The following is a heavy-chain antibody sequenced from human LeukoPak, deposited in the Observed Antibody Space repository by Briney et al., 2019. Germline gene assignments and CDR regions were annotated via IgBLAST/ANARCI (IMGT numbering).Heavy chain of an antibody. J-gene: IGHJ4*02. V-gene: IGHV4-59*01. CDR3: ARQDYTTGWYFLDQ. Sequence: SETLSLTCTVSGGSISRYHWSWDRQPPGKGLEWIGYIYSSGSTNYNPSLKSRVTISLDTSKNQFSLRLSSVTAADTAMYYCARQDYTTGWYFLDQWGQGALVTVSS. CDR2: IYSSGST. D-gene: IGHD6-19*01. CDR1: GGSISRYH.